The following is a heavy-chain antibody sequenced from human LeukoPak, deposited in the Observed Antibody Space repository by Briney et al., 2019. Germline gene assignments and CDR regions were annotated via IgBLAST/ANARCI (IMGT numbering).Heavy chain of an antibody. D-gene: IGHD6-13*01. V-gene: IGHV3-48*03. Sequence: GGSLRLSCAASGFTFSSYEMNWVRQAPGKGLEWVSYISSSGSTIYYADSVKGRFTISRDNAKNSLYLQMNSLRAEDTAVYYCARGEQQLVPLDYWGQGTLVTVSS. CDR1: GFTFSSYE. CDR2: ISSSGSTI. CDR3: ARGEQQLVPLDY. J-gene: IGHJ4*02.